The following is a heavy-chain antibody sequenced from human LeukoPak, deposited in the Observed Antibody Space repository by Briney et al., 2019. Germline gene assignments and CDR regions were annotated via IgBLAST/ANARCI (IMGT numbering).Heavy chain of an antibody. CDR2: INPSGGTT. Sequence: GASVKVSCKASGYTFTSYYIHWVRQAPRQGLEWMGIINPSGGTTTYEQKFQGRGTMTRDTSTSTVYMELSSLRSEDTAVYYCARGGGVIETENPDFDYWGQGTLVTVSS. CDR1: GYTFTSYY. J-gene: IGHJ4*02. CDR3: ARGGGVIETENPDFDY. V-gene: IGHV1-46*01. D-gene: IGHD5-24*01.